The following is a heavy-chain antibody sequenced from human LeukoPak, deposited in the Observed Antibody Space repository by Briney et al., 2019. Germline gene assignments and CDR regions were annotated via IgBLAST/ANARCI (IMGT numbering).Heavy chain of an antibody. CDR2: ISSSSSSI. CDR1: GFIFSNYG. J-gene: IGHJ4*02. CDR3: ATGGAARPDY. D-gene: IGHD6-6*01. Sequence: GGSLRLSCAASGFIFSNYGMDWVRQAPGKGLEWVSYISSSSSSIYYADSVKGRFTISRDNAKNSLFLQMNSLRAEDTAVYYCATGGAARPDYWGQGTLVTVSS. V-gene: IGHV3-48*01.